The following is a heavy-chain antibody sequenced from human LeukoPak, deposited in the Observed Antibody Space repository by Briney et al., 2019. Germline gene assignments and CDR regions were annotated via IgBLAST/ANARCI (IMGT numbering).Heavy chain of an antibody. CDR1: GFTFSSYG. CDR3: AKDGGLEQ. CDR2: ISYDGSNK. D-gene: IGHD1/OR15-1a*01. Sequence: GGSLRLSCAASGFTFSSYGMHWVRQAPGKGLEWVAVISYDGSNKYCADSVKGRFTISRDNSKNTLYLQMNSLRAEDTAVYYCAKDGGLEQWGQGTMVTVSS. V-gene: IGHV3-30*18. J-gene: IGHJ3*01.